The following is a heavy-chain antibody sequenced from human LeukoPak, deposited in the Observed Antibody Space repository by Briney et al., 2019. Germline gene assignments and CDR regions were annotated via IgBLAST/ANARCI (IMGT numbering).Heavy chain of an antibody. CDR2: IYYSGDT. CDR1: GGSISSGGYY. Sequence: SETLSLTCTVSGGSISSGGYYWSRIRQPPGKGLEWIGSIYYSGDTYYNPSLRSRVTISVDTSRSQFSLKLISVTAADTAVYYCARAGRDGYSPASDSFDIWGQGKTVTVSS. CDR3: ARAGRDGYSPASDSFDI. V-gene: IGHV4-39*07. J-gene: IGHJ3*02. D-gene: IGHD5-24*01.